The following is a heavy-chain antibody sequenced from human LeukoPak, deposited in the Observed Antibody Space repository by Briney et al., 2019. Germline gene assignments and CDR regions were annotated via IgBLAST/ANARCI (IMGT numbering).Heavy chain of an antibody. CDR1: GDSINSYYW. J-gene: IGHJ4*02. V-gene: IGHV2-70*18. Sequence: PSETLSLTCAGSGDSINSYYWSWIRQPPGKALEWLALIDWDDDKYYSTSLKTRLTISKDTFKNQVVLTMNNMDPVDTATYYCARISAYGDYYFDYWGQGTLVTVSS. D-gene: IGHD4-17*01. CDR2: IDWDDDK. CDR3: ARISAYGDYYFDY.